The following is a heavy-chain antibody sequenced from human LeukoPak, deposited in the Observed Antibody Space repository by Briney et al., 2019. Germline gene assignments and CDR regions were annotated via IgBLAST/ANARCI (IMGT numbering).Heavy chain of an antibody. J-gene: IGHJ4*02. CDR2: ISGSGNKT. V-gene: IGHV3-23*01. Sequence: PGGSLRLSCTASGITFSHYGMNWVRQAPGKGLEWVSSISGSGNKTSYVESVKGRFTISRDNSRNTLYLQMNTLRVEDTAIYYCARHTRVAAGAKSDYWGQGTLVTVSS. CDR3: ARHTRVAAGAKSDY. CDR1: GITFSHYG. D-gene: IGHD6-13*01.